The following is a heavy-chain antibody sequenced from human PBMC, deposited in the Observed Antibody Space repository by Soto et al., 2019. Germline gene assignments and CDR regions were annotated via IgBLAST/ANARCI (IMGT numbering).Heavy chain of an antibody. J-gene: IGHJ5*02. CDR3: ARGQSDTAMGYNWFDP. V-gene: IGHV3-13*01. CDR2: IGTAGDT. D-gene: IGHD5-18*01. CDR1: GFTFSGYD. Sequence: GGSLRLSCAASGFTFSGYDMHWVRQATGQGLEWVSAIGTAGDTYYPGSVKGRFTISRENAKNSLYLQMNSLRAGDTAVYYCARGQSDTAMGYNWFDPWGQGTLVTVSS.